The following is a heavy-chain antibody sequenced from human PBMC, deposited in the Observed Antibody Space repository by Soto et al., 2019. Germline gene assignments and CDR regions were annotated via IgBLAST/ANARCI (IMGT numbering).Heavy chain of an antibody. D-gene: IGHD6-19*01. V-gene: IGHV4-59*01. CDR3: ARARLSYSSGWYYFDY. CDR1: GGSISSYY. CDR2: IYYSGST. Sequence: PSETLSLTCTVSGGSISSYYWSWIRQPPGNGLEWIGYIYYSGSTNYNPSLKSRVTISVDTSKNQFSLKLSSVTAADTAVYYCARARLSYSSGWYYFDYWGQGTLVTVSS. J-gene: IGHJ4*02.